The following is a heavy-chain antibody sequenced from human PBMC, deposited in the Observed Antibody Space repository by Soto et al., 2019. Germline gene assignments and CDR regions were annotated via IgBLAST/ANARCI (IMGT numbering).Heavy chain of an antibody. CDR2: IKQDGSEK. Sequence: PGGSLRLSCAASGFTFSSYWMSWVRLAPGKGLEWVANIKQDGSEKYYVDSVKGRFTISRDNAKNSLYLQMNSLRAEDTAVYYCARDPGVCYSGYWGQGTLVTVSS. D-gene: IGHD2-8*01. V-gene: IGHV3-7*01. CDR1: GFTFSSYW. CDR3: ARDPGVCYSGY. J-gene: IGHJ4*02.